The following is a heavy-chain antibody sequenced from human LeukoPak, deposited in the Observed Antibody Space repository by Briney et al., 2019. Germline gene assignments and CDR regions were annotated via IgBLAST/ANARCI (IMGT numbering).Heavy chain of an antibody. CDR1: GGSISSYY. J-gene: IGHJ1*01. CDR3: ARQTGYFRY. V-gene: IGHV4-59*08. D-gene: IGHD3-10*01. CDR2: IYYSGST. Sequence: SETLSLTCTVSGGSISSYYWSWIRQPPGKGLEWIGHIYYSGSTNYNPSLKSRVTISVDTSKNQFSLKPNSVTAADTAVYYCARQTGYFRYWGQGTLVAVSS.